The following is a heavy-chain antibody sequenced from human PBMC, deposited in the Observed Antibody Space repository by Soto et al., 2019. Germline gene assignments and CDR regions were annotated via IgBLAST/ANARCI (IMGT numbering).Heavy chain of an antibody. J-gene: IGHJ3*02. Sequence: QVQLVQSGAEVKKPGASVKVSCKASGYTFTSYDINWVRQATGQGLEWMGWMNPNSGNTGYAQKFQGRVTMTRNTSISTAYMEQSSVRSEDTAVYYCAGVTGYCSGGSCLNDAFDIWGQGTMVTVSS. CDR1: GYTFTSYD. CDR3: AGVTGYCSGGSCLNDAFDI. CDR2: MNPNSGNT. V-gene: IGHV1-8*01. D-gene: IGHD2-15*01.